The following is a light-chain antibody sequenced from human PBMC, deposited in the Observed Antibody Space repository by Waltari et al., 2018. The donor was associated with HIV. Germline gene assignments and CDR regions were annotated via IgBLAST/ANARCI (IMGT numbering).Light chain of an antibody. CDR2: EVN. CDR1: SSDVGAYNL. J-gene: IGLJ2*01. Sequence: SALTQPASVSGSPGQSITISCTGTSSDVGAYNLVSWYQQHPGKVPKFIIYEVNKRPSEVSIRFSGSKSGNTASLTISGLQAEDEADYYCCSYAGRSTLEVFGGGTKVTVL. V-gene: IGLV2-23*02. CDR3: CSYAGRSTLEV.